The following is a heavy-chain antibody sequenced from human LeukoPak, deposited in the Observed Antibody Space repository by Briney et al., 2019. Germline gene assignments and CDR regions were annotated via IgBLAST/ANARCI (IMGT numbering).Heavy chain of an antibody. Sequence: GGSLRLSCEASGFTFTTYSMTWVRQAPGKGLEWVSAISGSGGSTYYADSVKGRFTISRDNSKNTLYLQMNSLRAEDTAVYYCAKVRALPGVDYWGQGTLVTVSS. D-gene: IGHD3-10*01. CDR1: GFTFTTYS. CDR2: ISGSGGST. V-gene: IGHV3-23*01. CDR3: AKVRALPGVDY. J-gene: IGHJ4*02.